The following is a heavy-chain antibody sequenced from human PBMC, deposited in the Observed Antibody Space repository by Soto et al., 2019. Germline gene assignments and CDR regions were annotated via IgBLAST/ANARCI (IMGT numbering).Heavy chain of an antibody. Sequence: QVHLVQSGAEVRKPGASVKVSCKASGYTFSSYAMHWVRQAPGQRLEWMGWINAGYGNTKSSQKFQDRVTISRDISASTAYMELTSLRSEDTAVHYCARDTGVGTFDFWGQGTLVTVSS. V-gene: IGHV1-3*01. D-gene: IGHD7-27*01. CDR1: GYTFSSYA. CDR2: INAGYGNT. J-gene: IGHJ4*02. CDR3: ARDTGVGTFDF.